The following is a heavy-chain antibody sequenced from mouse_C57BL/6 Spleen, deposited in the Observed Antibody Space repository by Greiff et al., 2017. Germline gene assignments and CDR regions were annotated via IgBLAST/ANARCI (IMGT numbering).Heavy chain of an antibody. CDR2: IDPETGGT. J-gene: IGHJ3*01. D-gene: IGHD4-1*01. CDR3: TREDWDEGAY. V-gene: IGHV1-15*01. CDR1: GYTFTDYE. Sequence: QVQLQQSGAELVRPGASVTLSCKASGYTFTDYEMHWVKQTPVHGLEWIGAIDPETGGTAYNQKFKGKAILTADKSSSTAYMELRSLTSEDSAVYYCTREDWDEGAYWGQGTLVTVSA.